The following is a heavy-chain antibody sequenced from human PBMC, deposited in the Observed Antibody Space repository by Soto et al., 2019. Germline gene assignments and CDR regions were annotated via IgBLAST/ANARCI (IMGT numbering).Heavy chain of an antibody. D-gene: IGHD2-15*01. V-gene: IGHV4-34*01. Sequence: PSETLSLTCSVHGGSFSAYYWTWIRQPPGRGLEWIGEIDHSGSTNYNPSLESRVTISIDTAKNRFSLNVTSVTAADTAVYYCVRGLRYSGMDVWGQGTTVTV. CDR2: IDHSGST. J-gene: IGHJ6*02. CDR3: VRGLRYSGMDV. CDR1: GGSFSAYY.